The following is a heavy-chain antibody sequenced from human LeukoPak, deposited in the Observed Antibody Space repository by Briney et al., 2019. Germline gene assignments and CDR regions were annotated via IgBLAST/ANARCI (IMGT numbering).Heavy chain of an antibody. Sequence: ASVKVSCKASGYTFTSYFMHWVRQAPGQGLEWMGIINPSRGSTNYAQKFQGRVTMPRDTSTSTVYMELSSLRSEYTAVYYCAREMAVAGSGVIDSWGQGTLVTVSS. V-gene: IGHV1-46*01. D-gene: IGHD6-19*01. J-gene: IGHJ4*02. CDR1: GYTFTSYF. CDR3: AREMAVAGSGVIDS. CDR2: INPSRGST.